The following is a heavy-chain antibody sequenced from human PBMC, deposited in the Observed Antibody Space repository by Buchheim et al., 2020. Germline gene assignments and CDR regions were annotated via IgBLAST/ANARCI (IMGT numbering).Heavy chain of an antibody. V-gene: IGHV4-39*01. J-gene: IGHJ5*02. CDR1: GGSISSSSYY. D-gene: IGHD3-3*01. CDR2: IYYSGST. Sequence: QLQLQESGPGLVKPSETLSLTCTVSGGSISSSSYYWGWIRQPPGKGLEWIGGIYYSGSTYYNPSLKSRVTIYVDTPKNQFSLKLSSVTAADTAVYYCARQVGIRFGFDPWGQGTL. CDR3: ARQVGIRFGFDP.